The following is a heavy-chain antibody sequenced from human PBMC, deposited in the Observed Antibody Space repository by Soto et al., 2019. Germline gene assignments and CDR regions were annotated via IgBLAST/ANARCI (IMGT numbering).Heavy chain of an antibody. CDR2: IKSVPDGGTT. Sequence: EVQLVESGGGLAKPGGSLRLSCAASGFTFSNDWMNWVRQAPGKGLEWVARIKSVPDGGTTDYAAPVKGRFFISRDDSKSTLFLQMNSLKTEDTAIYYCMTHAVIYSRGHWGQGTLVPVAS. V-gene: IGHV3-15*01. CDR1: GFTFSNDW. CDR3: MTHAVIYSRGH. J-gene: IGHJ4*02. D-gene: IGHD6-25*01.